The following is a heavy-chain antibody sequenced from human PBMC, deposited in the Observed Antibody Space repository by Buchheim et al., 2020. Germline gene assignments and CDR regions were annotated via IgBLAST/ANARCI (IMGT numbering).Heavy chain of an antibody. CDR2: ISSSGSTI. CDR3: ARDRYCSSTSCYLLSAYYYYGMDV. D-gene: IGHD2-2*01. V-gene: IGHV3-48*03. J-gene: IGHJ6*02. CDR1: GFTFSSYE. Sequence: EVQLVESGGGLVQPGGSLRLSCAASGFTFSSYEMNWVRQAPGKGLEWVSYISSSGSTIYYADSVKGRFTISRDNAKNSLYLQMNSLRAEDTAVYYCARDRYCSSTSCYLLSAYYYYGMDVWGQGT.